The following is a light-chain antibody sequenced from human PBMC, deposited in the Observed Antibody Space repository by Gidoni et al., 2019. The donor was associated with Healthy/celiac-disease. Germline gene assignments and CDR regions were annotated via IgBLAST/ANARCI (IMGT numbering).Light chain of an antibody. CDR3: CSYAGSKLRKV. Sequence: QSALTQPASVSGSPGQSITISCTGTSSDVGSYNLVPWYQQHPGKAPKLMIYEGSKRPSGVSNRFSGSKSGNTASLTISGLQAEDEADYYCCSYAGSKLRKVFGGGTKLTVL. V-gene: IGLV2-23*01. CDR2: EGS. J-gene: IGLJ3*02. CDR1: SSDVGSYNL.